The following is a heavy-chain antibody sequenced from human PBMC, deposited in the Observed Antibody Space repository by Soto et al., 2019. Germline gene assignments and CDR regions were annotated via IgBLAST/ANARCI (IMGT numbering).Heavy chain of an antibody. CDR1: GYTFATYD. CDR2: ISTYNGNT. D-gene: IGHD2-8*01. J-gene: IGHJ6*02. Sequence: ASVKVSCKASGYTFATYDISWVRQAPGQGLEWMRRISTYNGNTNYPQSLQGRLTLTTDTSTTTAYMELRSLRSDDTAVYYCARDPYHVLMVNAPNLYGMDVWG. V-gene: IGHV1-18*01. CDR3: ARDPYHVLMVNAPNLYGMDV.